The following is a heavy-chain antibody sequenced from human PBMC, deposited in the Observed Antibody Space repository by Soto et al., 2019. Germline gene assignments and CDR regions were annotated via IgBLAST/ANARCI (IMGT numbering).Heavy chain of an antibody. V-gene: IGHV3-74*01. D-gene: IGHD3-9*01. Sequence: GGSLRLSCAASGFTFSSYWMHLVRQAPGKGLVWVSRINSDGSSTSYADSVKGRFTISRDNAKNSLYLQMNSLRAEDTAVYYCAREADILNWFDPWGQGTLVTVSS. CDR3: AREADILNWFDP. CDR1: GFTFSSYW. J-gene: IGHJ5*02. CDR2: INSDGSST.